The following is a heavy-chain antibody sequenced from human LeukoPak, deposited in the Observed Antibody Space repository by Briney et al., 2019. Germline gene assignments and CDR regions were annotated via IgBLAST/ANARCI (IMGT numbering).Heavy chain of an antibody. Sequence: SQTLSLTCAISGDSVSSSSAAWSWIRQSPSRGLEWLGGTYYRSKWYNDYAVSVKSRITINPDTSKNQFSLQLNSMTPDDTAVYYCAREGSEGYLFDYWGQGTLVTVSS. J-gene: IGHJ4*02. D-gene: IGHD1-1*01. CDR2: TYYRSKWYN. V-gene: IGHV6-1*01. CDR1: GDSVSSSSAA. CDR3: AREGSEGYLFDY.